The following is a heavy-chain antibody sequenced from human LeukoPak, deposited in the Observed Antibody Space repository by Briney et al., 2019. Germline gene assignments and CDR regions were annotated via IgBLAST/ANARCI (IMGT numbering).Heavy chain of an antibody. J-gene: IGHJ6*03. Sequence: ASVMVSCKASGYTFTGYYIHWVRQAPGQGLEWMGWINPKTGATNYALRFQGSVTMTRDTSISTAYMELSRLRSDDTAVYYCARAGWGYSSSWDYYYYMDVWGKGTTVIISS. CDR3: ARAGWGYSSSWDYYYYMDV. CDR1: GYTFTGYY. V-gene: IGHV1-2*02. D-gene: IGHD6-13*01. CDR2: INPKTGAT.